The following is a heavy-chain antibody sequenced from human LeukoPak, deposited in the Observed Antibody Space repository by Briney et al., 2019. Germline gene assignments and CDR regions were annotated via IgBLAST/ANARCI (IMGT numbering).Heavy chain of an antibody. CDR2: IYYSGST. V-gene: IGHV4-59*01. CDR1: GGSISSYY. J-gene: IGHJ4*02. Sequence: PSETLSLTCTVSGGSISSYYWSWIRQPLGKGLEWIGYIYYSGSTNYNPSLKSRVTISVDTSKNQFSLKLSSVTAADTAVYYCARERGAGPFDYWGQGTLVTVPS. CDR3: ARERGAGPFDY. D-gene: IGHD6-19*01.